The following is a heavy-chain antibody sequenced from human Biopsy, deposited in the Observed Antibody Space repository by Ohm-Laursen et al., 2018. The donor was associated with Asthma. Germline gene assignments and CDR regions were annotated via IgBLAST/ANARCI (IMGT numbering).Heavy chain of an antibody. CDR1: GASITTSPSY. Sequence: SQTLSLTCIVSGASITTSPSYWSWLRLLPGKGLEWIGCIYYSGETFFNPSLKNPLFMSLDSSKNQFSLKMTSVTVADTAVYFCARNLPGYTYGPFEDWGQGTLVAVPS. V-gene: IGHV4-31*01. D-gene: IGHD5-18*01. J-gene: IGHJ4*02. CDR2: IYYSGET. CDR3: ARNLPGYTYGPFED.